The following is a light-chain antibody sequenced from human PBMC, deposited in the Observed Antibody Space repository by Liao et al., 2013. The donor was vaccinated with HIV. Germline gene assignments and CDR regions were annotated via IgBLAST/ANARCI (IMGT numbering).Light chain of an antibody. V-gene: IGLV3-1*01. Sequence: SYELTQPPSVSVSPGQTTSITCSGDKLGDRYVCWYQQKPGQSPVLVIYQDTKRPSGIPERFSGSNSGNTATLTISGTQAMDEADYYCQAWDSSTPSVVFGGGTSLTVL. J-gene: IGLJ2*01. CDR2: QDT. CDR1: KLGDRY. CDR3: QAWDSSTPSVV.